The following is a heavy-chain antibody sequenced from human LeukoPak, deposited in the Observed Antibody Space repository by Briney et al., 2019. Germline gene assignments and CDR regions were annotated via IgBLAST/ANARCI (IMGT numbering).Heavy chain of an antibody. D-gene: IGHD3-16*01. CDR3: AREKIGTGTVLGKDYYYMDV. V-gene: IGHV4-39*07. CDR2: IYYSGST. CDR1: GGSISSNSYY. J-gene: IGHJ6*03. Sequence: SETLSLTCTVSGGSISSNSYYWGWIRQPPGKGLKWIGSIYYSGSTYYNPSLKSRVTISVDTSKNQFSLKLNSVTAADTAMYYCAREKIGTGTVLGKDYYYMDVWGKGTTVTVSS.